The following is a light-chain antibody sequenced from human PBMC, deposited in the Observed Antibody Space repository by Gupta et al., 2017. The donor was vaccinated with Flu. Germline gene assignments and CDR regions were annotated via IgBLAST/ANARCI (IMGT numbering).Light chain of an antibody. J-gene: IGKJ4*01. CDR2: DAS. Sequence: IVLTQSPATLSLSPGERATLSCRASQSVSSYLAWYQQKPGQAPRLLIYDASNRATGIPARFSGSGSGTDFTLTISSLEPEDFAVYYCQQRSNWPPNLGGGTKVEIK. V-gene: IGKV3-11*01. CDR3: QQRSNWPPN. CDR1: QSVSSY.